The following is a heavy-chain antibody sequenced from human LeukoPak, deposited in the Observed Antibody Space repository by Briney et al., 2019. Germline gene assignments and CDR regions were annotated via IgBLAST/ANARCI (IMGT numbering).Heavy chain of an antibody. CDR1: GGTFSSYA. V-gene: IGHV1-69*06. J-gene: IGHJ5*02. CDR2: IIPIFDTV. Sequence: SVKVSCKASGGTFSSYAISWVRHAPGQGLEWMGRIIPIFDTVNYAQKFQGRVTITADKSTSTAYMELSSLRSEDTPVYYCARGRGQPIAVAGNWFDPWGQGTLVTVCS. D-gene: IGHD6-19*01. CDR3: ARGRGQPIAVAGNWFDP.